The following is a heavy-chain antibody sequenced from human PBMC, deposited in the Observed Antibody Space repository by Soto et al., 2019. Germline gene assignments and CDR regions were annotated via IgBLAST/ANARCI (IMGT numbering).Heavy chain of an antibody. Sequence: PGGSLRLSCAASGFAVIRNYMTWVLQAPGKGLEWVSVIFGGGATYYADSVKGRFTISRDNSKNTLYLQMNSLRAEDTAVYYCATSLGPTADYWCQGNLVTVSS. V-gene: IGHV3-66*01. J-gene: IGHJ4*02. CDR3: ATSLGPTADY. CDR2: IFGGGAT. CDR1: GFAVIRNY.